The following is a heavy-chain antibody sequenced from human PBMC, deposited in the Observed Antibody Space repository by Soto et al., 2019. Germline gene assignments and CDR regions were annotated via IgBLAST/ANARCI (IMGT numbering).Heavy chain of an antibody. V-gene: IGHV3-9*01. D-gene: IGHD6-13*01. CDR2: INWNSYII. CDR3: AKAMEQQLVPDYYYGLDV. Sequence: EVQLVESGGGLVQPGWSLRLSCAASGFTFNDYAMHWVRQVPGKGLEWVSGINWNSYIIKYADSVRGRFTISRDNAKNSLYLQMNSLRPEDTALYYCAKAMEQQLVPDYYYGLDVWGQGTTVTVSS. CDR1: GFTFNDYA. J-gene: IGHJ6*02.